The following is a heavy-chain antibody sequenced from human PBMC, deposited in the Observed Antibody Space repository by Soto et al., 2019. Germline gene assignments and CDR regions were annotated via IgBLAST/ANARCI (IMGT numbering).Heavy chain of an antibody. V-gene: IGHV5-51*01. CDR1: EYTCTNYC. D-gene: IGHD4-4*01. Sequence: GESLKISCQASEYTCTNYCSAWVLHMPGRGLEWMGLIFPRDSDTRYNSSFEGQVTISTDRSIATAYLQWTSLKASDTATYFCARLGSLLQPIDYWGQRTPVTVSS. J-gene: IGHJ4*02. CDR2: IFPRDSDT. CDR3: ARLGSLLQPIDY.